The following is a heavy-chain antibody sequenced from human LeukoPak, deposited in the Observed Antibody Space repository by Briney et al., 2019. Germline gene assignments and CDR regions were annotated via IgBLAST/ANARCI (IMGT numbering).Heavy chain of an antibody. Sequence: ASVKVSCKASGYTFTSYYMHWVRQAPGQGLEWMGIISPSGGSTSYAQKFQGRVTMTRDTSTSTVYMELSSLRSEDSAVYYCASEGRACSGGSCGSGGYWGQGTLVTVSS. V-gene: IGHV1-46*01. D-gene: IGHD2-15*01. CDR2: ISPSGGST. J-gene: IGHJ4*02. CDR3: ASEGRACSGGSCGSGGY. CDR1: GYTFTSYY.